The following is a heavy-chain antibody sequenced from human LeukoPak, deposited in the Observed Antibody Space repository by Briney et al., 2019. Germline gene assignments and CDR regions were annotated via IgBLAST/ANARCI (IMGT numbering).Heavy chain of an antibody. CDR1: GGSISSSSYY. Sequence: SETLSLTCTVSGGSISSSSYYWGWIRQPPGKGLEWIGSIYYSGSTYYNPSLKSRVTISVDTSKNQFSLKLSPVTAADTAVYYCAGIVVVPAALRLRAFDIWGQGTMVTVSS. D-gene: IGHD2-2*01. CDR3: AGIVVVPAALRLRAFDI. J-gene: IGHJ3*02. CDR2: IYYSGST. V-gene: IGHV4-39*01.